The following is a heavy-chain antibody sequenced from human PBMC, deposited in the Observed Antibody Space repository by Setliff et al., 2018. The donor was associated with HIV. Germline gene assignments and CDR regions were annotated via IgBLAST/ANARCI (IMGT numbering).Heavy chain of an antibody. CDR3: ARDRGSSWDRGGWFEP. Sequence: ASVKVSCKASGYTFTTYDINWVRQATGQGLEWMGWMNPNSGNTGYAQKFRGRVTMTRNTSTSTAYMELSGLRVEDTAIYYCARDRGSSWDRGGWFEPWGQGTLVTVSS. V-gene: IGHV1-8*01. CDR2: MNPNSGNT. J-gene: IGHJ5*02. CDR1: GYTFTTYD. D-gene: IGHD3-16*01.